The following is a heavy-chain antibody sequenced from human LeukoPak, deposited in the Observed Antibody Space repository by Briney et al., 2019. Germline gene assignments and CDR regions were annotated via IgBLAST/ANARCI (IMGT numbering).Heavy chain of an antibody. Sequence: ASVKVSCKASGYTFTSYAIHWVRQAPGQRLEWMGWINAGNGNTQYSQKFQGRVTITRDTSASTAYMELSSLRSEDTAVYYCARAPGYSSGWDFDYWGQGTLVTVSS. CDR2: INAGNGNT. CDR1: GYTFTSYA. CDR3: ARAPGYSSGWDFDY. V-gene: IGHV1-3*01. D-gene: IGHD6-19*01. J-gene: IGHJ4*02.